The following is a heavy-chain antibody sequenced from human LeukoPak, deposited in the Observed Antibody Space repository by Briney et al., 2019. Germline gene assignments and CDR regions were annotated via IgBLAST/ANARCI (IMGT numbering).Heavy chain of an antibody. V-gene: IGHV2-70*11. CDR1: GFSLRTSGAC. J-gene: IGHJ4*02. D-gene: IGHD5-12*01. Sequence: RESGPALVKPTQTLTLTCTFSGFSLRTSGACVSWIRQPPGKALEWLARIDWDDDKYYSTSLKTRLTISKDTSKNQVVLTMTNMDPVDTATYYCARIWLTRSYYFDYWGQGTLVTVSS. CDR3: ARIWLTRSYYFDY. CDR2: IDWDDDK.